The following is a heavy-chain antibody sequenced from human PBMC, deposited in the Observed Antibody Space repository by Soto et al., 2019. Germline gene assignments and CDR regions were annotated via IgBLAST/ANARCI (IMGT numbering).Heavy chain of an antibody. D-gene: IGHD4-17*01. Sequence: KPSETLSLTCTVSGGSISSYYWSWIRQPPGKGLEWIGYIYYSGSTNYNPSLKSRVTISVDTSKNQFSLKLSSVTAADTAVYYCARDPGYGDYESFYYYGMDVWGQGTTVTVSS. J-gene: IGHJ6*02. CDR1: GGSISSYY. CDR3: ARDPGYGDYESFYYYGMDV. V-gene: IGHV4-59*01. CDR2: IYYSGST.